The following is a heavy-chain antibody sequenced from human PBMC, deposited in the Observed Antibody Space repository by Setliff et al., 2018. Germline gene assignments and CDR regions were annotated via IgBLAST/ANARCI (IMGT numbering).Heavy chain of an antibody. CDR2: IHSSGRS. Sequence: PSETLSLTCTVSGGSISGYYWSWIRQPPGKGLEWIGYIHSSGRSNYNPSLKSRVTISLDTPKNQFSLRLSSVTAADTAVYYCARAAKYDSSSYYGLWLDPWGQGTLVTVSS. V-gene: IGHV4-59*01. CDR1: GGSISGYY. J-gene: IGHJ5*02. D-gene: IGHD3-22*01. CDR3: ARAAKYDSSSYYGLWLDP.